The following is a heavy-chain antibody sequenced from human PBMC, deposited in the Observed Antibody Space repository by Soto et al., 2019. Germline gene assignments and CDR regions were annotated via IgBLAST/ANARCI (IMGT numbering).Heavy chain of an antibody. J-gene: IGHJ4*02. D-gene: IGHD2-15*01. Sequence: GASVKVSCKASGYTFTSYAISWVRQAPGQGLEWMGWISTGNGNTNYAQKLQGRVTITRDTSASTAYMELSSLRSEDTAVYYCARVDCSGGSCYSGYWGQGTLVTVSS. V-gene: IGHV1-18*01. CDR1: GYTFTSYA. CDR3: ARVDCSGGSCYSGY. CDR2: ISTGNGNT.